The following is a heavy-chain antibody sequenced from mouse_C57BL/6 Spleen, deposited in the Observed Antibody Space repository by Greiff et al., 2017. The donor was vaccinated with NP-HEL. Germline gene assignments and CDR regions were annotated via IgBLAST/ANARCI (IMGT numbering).Heavy chain of an antibody. CDR3: ARAVVGWYFDV. Sequence: QVQLQQPGAELVMPGASVKLSCKASGYTFTSYWMHWVKQRPGQGLEWIGEIDPSDSYTNYNQKFKGKSTLTVDKSSSTAYMQLSSLTSEDSAVYYCARAVVGWYFDVWGTGTTVTVSS. J-gene: IGHJ1*03. D-gene: IGHD1-1*01. CDR1: GYTFTSYW. V-gene: IGHV1-69*01. CDR2: IDPSDSYT.